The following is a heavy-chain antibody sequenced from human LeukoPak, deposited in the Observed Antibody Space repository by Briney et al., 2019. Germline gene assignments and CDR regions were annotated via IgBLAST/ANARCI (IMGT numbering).Heavy chain of an antibody. J-gene: IGHJ5*02. Sequence: GGSLSLFCAPSGSTFSSYGMSWVRQAPGKGLEWVSAICGSGGSTHYAASVKGRFTISRDNSKNTLYLQMNSLRAEGPAVFYFAKDPPRGYTSWGQGTLVTVSS. CDR1: GSTFSSYG. CDR3: AKDPPRGYTS. D-gene: IGHD5-18*01. V-gene: IGHV3-23*01. CDR2: ICGSGGST.